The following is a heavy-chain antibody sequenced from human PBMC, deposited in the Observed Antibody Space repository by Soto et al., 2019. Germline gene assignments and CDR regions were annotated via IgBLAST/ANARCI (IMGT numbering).Heavy chain of an antibody. CDR2: MSPNSGNT. CDR3: AREYSSGWYVDY. D-gene: IGHD6-19*01. CDR1: GYTFTSYD. V-gene: IGHV1-8*01. J-gene: IGHJ4*02. Sequence: ASVKVSCKASGYTFTSYDINWVRQATGQGLEWMGWMSPNSGNTGYAQKFQGRVTMTRNTSISTAYMELSSLRSEDTAVYYCAREYSSGWYVDYWGQGTLVTVSS.